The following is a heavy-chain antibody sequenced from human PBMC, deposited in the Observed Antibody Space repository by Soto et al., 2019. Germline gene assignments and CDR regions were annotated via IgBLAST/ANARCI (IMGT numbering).Heavy chain of an antibody. Sequence: VQLVGSGGGLVQPGGSLRLSCEVSGFTFSSYWMTWVRQAPGKGLEWVANINKDGSEEKYVDSVKGRFIVSRDNGKSSMYLEMNSLRAEDTAVYYCAVSWYFGEFGLDVWGQGTRVTVSS. CDR2: INKDGSEE. V-gene: IGHV3-7*02. CDR1: GFTFSSYW. CDR3: AVSWYFGEFGLDV. J-gene: IGHJ4*02. D-gene: IGHD3-10*01.